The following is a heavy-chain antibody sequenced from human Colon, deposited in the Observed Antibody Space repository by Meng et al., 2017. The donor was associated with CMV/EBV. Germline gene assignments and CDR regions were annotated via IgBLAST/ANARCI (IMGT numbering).Heavy chain of an antibody. CDR3: TKELGAGSFDS. J-gene: IGHJ4*02. CDR1: GFTFSTAW. D-gene: IGHD6-19*01. V-gene: IGHV3-15*01. CDR2: IKSKTDGGTT. Sequence: EGRLVESGGVWEKPGGSLKLSCAVSGFTFSTAWMSWVRQSPGKGLEWVGHIKSKTDGGTTDYAAPVKGRFTISRDDSKNTLYLQMNSLKTDDTGVYYCTKELGAGSFDSWGQGTLVTVSS.